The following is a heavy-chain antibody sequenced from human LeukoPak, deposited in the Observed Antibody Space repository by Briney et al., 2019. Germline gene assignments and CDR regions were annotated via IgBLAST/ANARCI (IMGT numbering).Heavy chain of an antibody. CDR2: INKDGSER. Sequence: GGSLRLSCAASGFSFTNYWMSGVRQAPGRGGEWVAIINKDGSERYYVDSVKGRFTVSRDSAKNSLYLQMNRLRVEDTAVYYCARDKITGASTNDYWGQGTLVTVSS. D-gene: IGHD1-14*01. CDR3: ARDKITGASTNDY. V-gene: IGHV3-7*01. CDR1: GFSFTNYW. J-gene: IGHJ4*02.